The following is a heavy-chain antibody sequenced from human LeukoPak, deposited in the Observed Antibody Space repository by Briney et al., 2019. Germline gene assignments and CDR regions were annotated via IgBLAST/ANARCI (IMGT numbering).Heavy chain of an antibody. CDR2: IYYSGST. CDR1: GGSISSYY. CDR3: ARVTRGKSSNYYYYYMDV. J-gene: IGHJ6*03. Sequence: PSETLSLTCTVSGGSISSYYWSWIRQPPGKGLEWIGYIYYSGSTNYNPSLKSRVTISVDTSKNQFSLKLSSVTAADTAVYYCARVTRGKSSNYYYYYMDVWGKGTTVTVSS. V-gene: IGHV4-59*01. D-gene: IGHD2-2*01.